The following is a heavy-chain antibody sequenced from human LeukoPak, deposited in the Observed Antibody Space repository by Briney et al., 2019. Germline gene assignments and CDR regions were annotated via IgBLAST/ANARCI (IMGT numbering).Heavy chain of an antibody. V-gene: IGHV4-34*01. D-gene: IGHD5-12*01. J-gene: IGHJ5*02. CDR2: INHNGST. Sequence: PSETLSLTCAVYGGSFSGYYWSWIRQPPGKGLEWIGEINHNGSTNYNPSLKSRVTISVDTSKNQFSLKLSSVTAADTAVYYCARGSIRVDIVATKTQKYNWFDPWGQGTLVTVSS. CDR1: GGSFSGYY. CDR3: ARGSIRVDIVATKTQKYNWFDP.